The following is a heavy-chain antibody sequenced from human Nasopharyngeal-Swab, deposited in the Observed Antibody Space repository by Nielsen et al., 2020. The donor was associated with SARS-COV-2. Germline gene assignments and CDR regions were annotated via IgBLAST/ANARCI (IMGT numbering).Heavy chain of an antibody. D-gene: IGHD2-2*01. Sequence: ASVKVSCKVSGYTLTELSMHWVRRAPGKGLEWMGGFGPEDGETIYAQKFQGRVTMTEDTSTDTAYMELSSLRSEDTAVYYCRVVPAAMWYYYYGMDVWGQGTTVTVSS. J-gene: IGHJ6*02. CDR3: RVVPAAMWYYYYGMDV. CDR2: FGPEDGET. V-gene: IGHV1-24*01. CDR1: GYTLTELS.